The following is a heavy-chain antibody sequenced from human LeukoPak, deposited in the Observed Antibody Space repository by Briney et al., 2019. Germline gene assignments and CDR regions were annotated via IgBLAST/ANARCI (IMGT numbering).Heavy chain of an antibody. CDR1: GYTFTSYD. CDR3: ARAIGGGYCSSTSCYKGAFSY. CDR2: MNPNSGNT. V-gene: IGHV1-8*03. D-gene: IGHD2-2*02. J-gene: IGHJ4*02. Sequence: ASVKVSCKASGYTFTSYDINWVRQATGQGLEWMGWMNPNSGNTGYAQKFQGRVTITRNTSISTAYMELSSLRSEDTAVYYCARAIGGGYCSSTSCYKGAFSYWGQGTLVTVSS.